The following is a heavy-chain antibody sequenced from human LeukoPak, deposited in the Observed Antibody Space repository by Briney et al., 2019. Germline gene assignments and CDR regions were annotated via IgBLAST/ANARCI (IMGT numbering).Heavy chain of an antibody. V-gene: IGHV4-34*01. Sequence: SSETLSLTCAVYGGSFSGYYWSWIRQPPGKGLEWIGEINHSGSTNYNPSLKSRVTISVEASKNQFSLKLSSVTAADTAVYYCAFFGVITTQKYFDYWGQGTLVTVSS. J-gene: IGHJ4*02. D-gene: IGHD3-22*01. CDR2: INHSGST. CDR3: AFFGVITTQKYFDY. CDR1: GGSFSGYY.